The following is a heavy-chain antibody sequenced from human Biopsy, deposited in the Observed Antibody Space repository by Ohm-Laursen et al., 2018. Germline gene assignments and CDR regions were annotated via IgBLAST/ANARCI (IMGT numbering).Heavy chain of an antibody. D-gene: IGHD1-26*01. J-gene: IGHJ4*02. CDR2: ISASGNHI. V-gene: IGHV3-21*01. CDR1: GFSFSGFS. Sequence: SLRLSCTASGFSFSGFSMNWVRQAPGKGLEWVSSISASGNHIYYTDSVKGRFTVSRDNGKNSVYLQMNSLRAEDTAVYYCARARGSGRLRYHFDYWGQGTLVTVSS. CDR3: ARARGSGRLRYHFDY.